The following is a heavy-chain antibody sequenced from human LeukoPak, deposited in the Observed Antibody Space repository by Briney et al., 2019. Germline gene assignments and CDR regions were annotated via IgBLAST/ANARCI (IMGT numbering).Heavy chain of an antibody. V-gene: IGHV3-66*04. D-gene: IGHD4-17*01. CDR1: GFTVSSNY. CDR2: IYSGGDT. J-gene: IGHJ3*02. CDR3: ARRSTVTRDVDI. Sequence: PGGSLRLSCAASGFTVSSNYMIWVRQAPGKGLEWVSVIYSGGDTYYADSVKGRFTISRDNSKNTEYLQVNSLRAEDTAVYYCARRSTVTRDVDIWGQGTMVTVSS.